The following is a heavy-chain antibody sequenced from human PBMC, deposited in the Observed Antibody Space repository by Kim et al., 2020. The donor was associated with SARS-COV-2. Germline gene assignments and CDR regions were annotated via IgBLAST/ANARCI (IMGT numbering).Heavy chain of an antibody. CDR1: GFTFDDYA. CDR3: AKDIAFARYSGYDYSHYYYYMDV. Sequence: GGSLRLSCAASGFTFDDYAMHWVRQAPGKGLEWVSLISGDGGSTYYADSVKGRFTISRDNSKNSLYLQMNSLRTEDTALYYCAKDIAFARYSGYDYSHYYYYMDVWGKGTTVTVSS. D-gene: IGHD5-12*01. CDR2: ISGDGGST. V-gene: IGHV3-43*02. J-gene: IGHJ6*03.